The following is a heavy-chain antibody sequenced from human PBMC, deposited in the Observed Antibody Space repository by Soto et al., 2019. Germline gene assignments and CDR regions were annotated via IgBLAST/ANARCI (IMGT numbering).Heavy chain of an antibody. Sequence: EVQLVESGGGLVQPGRSLRLSCAASVFSFDDYAMHWVRQAPWKGLEWVSGISWNSGSIGYADSVKGRFTISRDNAKNSLYLQMNSLRAEDTASYYCAKDRGFRSGEPTFDPWGQGTLVTVSS. CDR3: AKDRGFRSGEPTFDP. J-gene: IGHJ5*02. CDR2: ISWNSGSI. D-gene: IGHD6-25*01. CDR1: VFSFDDYA. V-gene: IGHV3-9*01.